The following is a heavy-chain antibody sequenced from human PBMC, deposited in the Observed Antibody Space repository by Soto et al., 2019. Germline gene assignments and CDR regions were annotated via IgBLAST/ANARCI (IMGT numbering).Heavy chain of an antibody. V-gene: IGHV3-23*01. CDR1: GFTFNAYA. D-gene: IGHD4-4*01. CDR2: IGGSGGNR. CDR3: ARVASDYINSVDH. J-gene: IGHJ4*02. Sequence: VQLLEAGGGLVLPGGSLRLSCAASGFTFNAYAMTWVRQAPGKGLEWVSAIGGSGGNRYYAASVKGRFTISRDNSKDALDLQMNSLRVEDTAVYYCARVASDYINSVDHWGQGSLVTVSS.